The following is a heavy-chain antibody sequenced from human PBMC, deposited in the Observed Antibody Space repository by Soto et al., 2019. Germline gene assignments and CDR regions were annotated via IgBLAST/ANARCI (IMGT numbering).Heavy chain of an antibody. CDR2: IYWDDDK. D-gene: IGHD6-6*01. Sequence: QITLKESGPTLVKPTQTLTLTCTFSGFSLSTDDVGVGWIRQPPGKALDWLAVIYWDDDKRYSPSLKSRLTITKDTSKNQVLLTMTNMDPVDTDTYFCARSKYSISSFDYWGQGALVTVSS. J-gene: IGHJ4*02. V-gene: IGHV2-5*02. CDR3: ARSKYSISSFDY. CDR1: GFSLSTDDVG.